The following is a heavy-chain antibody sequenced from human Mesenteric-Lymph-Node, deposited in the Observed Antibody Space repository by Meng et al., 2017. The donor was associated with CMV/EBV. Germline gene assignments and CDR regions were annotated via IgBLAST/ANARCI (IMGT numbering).Heavy chain of an antibody. CDR1: EFSLSNFG. V-gene: IGHV3-30*03. J-gene: IGHJ4*01. D-gene: IGHD4-11*01. Sequence: GESLKISCTASEFSLSNFGVHWVRQAPGKGLEWVAVISHDGTNKYYADSVKGRFTISRDDSKNTLYLQMNNLRGEDTAVYYCARGLDFGNFFFYWGRGTLVTVSS. CDR3: ARGLDFGNFFFY. CDR2: ISHDGTNK.